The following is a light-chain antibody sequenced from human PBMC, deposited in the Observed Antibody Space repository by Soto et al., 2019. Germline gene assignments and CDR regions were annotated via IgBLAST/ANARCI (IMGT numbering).Light chain of an antibody. Sequence: EIVMTQSPATLSVSPGERATLSCRASQSVSSNLAWYQQKPGQAPRLLIFGASNRATGIPTRFSGSGSGTDFTLIISSLEPEDFAVYYCQQRSNWPTFGQGTRLEI. CDR2: GAS. CDR3: QQRSNWPT. J-gene: IGKJ5*01. CDR1: QSVSSN. V-gene: IGKV3-11*01.